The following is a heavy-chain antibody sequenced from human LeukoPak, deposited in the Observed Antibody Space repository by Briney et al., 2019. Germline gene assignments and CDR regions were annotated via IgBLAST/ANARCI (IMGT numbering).Heavy chain of an antibody. V-gene: IGHV4-39*01. CDR2: IYYSGST. Sequence: SETLSLTCTVSGGSISSSSYYWGWIRQPPGKGREWIGSIYYSGSTYYNPSLKSRVTISVATSKNQFSLKLSSVTAADTAVYYCARHSVSYYYDSSGYYPGSFDYWGQGTLITVSS. CDR3: ARHSVSYYYDSSGYYPGSFDY. CDR1: GGSISSSSYY. D-gene: IGHD3-22*01. J-gene: IGHJ4*02.